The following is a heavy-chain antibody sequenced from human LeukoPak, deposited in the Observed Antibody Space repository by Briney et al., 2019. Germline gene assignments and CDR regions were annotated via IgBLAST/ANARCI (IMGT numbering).Heavy chain of an antibody. CDR3: ARAEFGDLDAFDI. CDR1: GYTFTSYA. J-gene: IGHJ3*02. D-gene: IGHD3-10*01. Sequence: ASVKVSCKASGYTFTSYAMHWVRQAPGQRLEWMGWINAGNGNTKYSQKFQGRVTITRDTSASTAYMELSSLRSEDTAVYYCARAEFGDLDAFDIWGQGTMVTVSS. V-gene: IGHV1-3*01. CDR2: INAGNGNT.